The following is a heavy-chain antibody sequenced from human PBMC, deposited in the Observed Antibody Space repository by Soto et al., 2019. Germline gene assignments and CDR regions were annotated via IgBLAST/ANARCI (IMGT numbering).Heavy chain of an antibody. D-gene: IGHD6-6*01. Sequence: GGSLRLSCAASGFTFSSYSMNWVRQAPGKGLEWVSYISSSSSTIYYADSVKGRFTISRDNAKNSLYLQMNSLRAEDTAVYYCARPRDDSSSSEIFYYYYYMDVWGKGTTVTVSS. CDR1: GFTFSSYS. CDR2: ISSSSSTI. V-gene: IGHV3-48*01. J-gene: IGHJ6*03. CDR3: ARPRDDSSSSEIFYYYYYMDV.